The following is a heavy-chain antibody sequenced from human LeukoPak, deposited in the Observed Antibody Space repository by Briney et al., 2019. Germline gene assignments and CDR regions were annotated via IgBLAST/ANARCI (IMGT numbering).Heavy chain of an antibody. V-gene: IGHV3-23*01. CDR3: ATDGCGDYGGSVDY. CDR1: GFTFSRYA. Sequence: GGPLRLSCAASGFTFSRYAVIWVRQAPEKGLECVTAISGSGGRTYCGDSEKGRFTISRDNSKNTLYLQMNSQSAEDAAVLYCATDGCGDYGGSVDYCGQGTLVTVSS. CDR2: ISGSGGRT. D-gene: IGHD4-23*01. J-gene: IGHJ4*02.